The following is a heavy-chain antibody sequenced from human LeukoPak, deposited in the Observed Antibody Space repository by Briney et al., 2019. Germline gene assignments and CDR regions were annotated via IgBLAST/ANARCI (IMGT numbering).Heavy chain of an antibody. V-gene: IGHV4-34*01. CDR3: ARGPMYCSSTSCRYYYYYMDV. J-gene: IGHJ6*03. CDR1: GGSFSGYY. CDR2: INHSGST. D-gene: IGHD2-2*01. Sequence: SETLSLTCAVYGGSFSGYYWSWIRQPPGKGLEWIGEINHSGSTNYNPSLKIRVTISVDTSKNQFSLKLSSVTTADTAVYYSARGPMYCSSTSCRYYYYYMDVWGKGTTVTVSS.